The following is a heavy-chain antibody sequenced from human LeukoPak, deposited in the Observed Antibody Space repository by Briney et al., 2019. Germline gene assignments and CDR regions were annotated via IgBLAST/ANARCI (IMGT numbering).Heavy chain of an antibody. D-gene: IGHD3-10*01. V-gene: IGHV4-39*07. CDR1: GGSISSRSYY. Sequence: SETLSLTCTVSGGSISSRSYYWGWIRQPPGKGLEWIGNIYYSGSSYYNPSLKSRVTISVDTSKNQFSLKLTSVTAADTAVYYCARGPILVRGVILADSVGGMDVCGQGTTVTVSS. CDR3: ARGPILVRGVILADSVGGMDV. CDR2: IYYSGSS. J-gene: IGHJ6*02.